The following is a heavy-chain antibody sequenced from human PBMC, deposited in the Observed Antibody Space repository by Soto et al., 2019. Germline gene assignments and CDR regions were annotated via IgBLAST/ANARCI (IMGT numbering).Heavy chain of an antibody. CDR1: GFTFSSYG. CDR3: ARESLSYYDSSGYPDAFDI. J-gene: IGHJ3*02. V-gene: IGHV3-33*01. CDR2: IWYDGSNK. D-gene: IGHD3-22*01. Sequence: SGFTFSSYGMHWVRQAPGKGLEWVAVIWYDGSNKYYADSVKGRFTISRDNSKNTLYLQMNSLRAEDTAVYYCARESLSYYDSSGYPDAFDIWGQGTMVTVSS.